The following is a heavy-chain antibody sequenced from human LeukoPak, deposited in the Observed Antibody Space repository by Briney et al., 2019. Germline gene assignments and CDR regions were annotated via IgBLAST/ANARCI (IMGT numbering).Heavy chain of an antibody. V-gene: IGHV3-30-3*01. CDR2: ISYDGSNK. J-gene: IGHJ4*02. D-gene: IGHD4-11*01. Sequence: GGSLRLSCAASGFTFSSYAMHWVRQAPGKGLEWVAVISYDGSNKYYADSVKGRFTISRDNSKNTLYLQMNSLRAGDTAVYYCARVNYIADFDYWGQGTLVTVSS. CDR1: GFTFSSYA. CDR3: ARVNYIADFDY.